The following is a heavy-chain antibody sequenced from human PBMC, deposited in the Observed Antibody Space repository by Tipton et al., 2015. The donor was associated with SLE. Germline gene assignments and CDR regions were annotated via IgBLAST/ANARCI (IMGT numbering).Heavy chain of an antibody. CDR2: IYDSGST. Sequence: TLSLTCTVSGGSISSYYWSWIRQPPGKGLEWIGYIYDSGSTNYNPSLKSRVTILVDRSTNQFSLKLSSVTAADTAVYYCARGGYYYGSVDAVDIWGQGTMVTVSS. CDR1: GGSISSYY. CDR3: ARGGYYYGSVDAVDI. D-gene: IGHD3-10*01. V-gene: IGHV4-59*01. J-gene: IGHJ3*02.